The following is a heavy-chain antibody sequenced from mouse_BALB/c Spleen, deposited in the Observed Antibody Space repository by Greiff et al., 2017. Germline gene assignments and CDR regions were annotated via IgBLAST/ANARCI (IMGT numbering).Heavy chain of an antibody. D-gene: IGHD2-3*01. Sequence: EVKLQESGGGLVQPGGSRKLSCAASGFTFSSFGMHWVRQAPEKGLEWVAYISSGSSTIYYADTVKGRFTISRDNPKNTLFLQMTSLRSEDTAMYYCARYGLLRGFDYWGQGTTLTVSS. J-gene: IGHJ2*01. V-gene: IGHV5-17*02. CDR2: ISSGSSTI. CDR1: GFTFSSFG. CDR3: ARYGLLRGFDY.